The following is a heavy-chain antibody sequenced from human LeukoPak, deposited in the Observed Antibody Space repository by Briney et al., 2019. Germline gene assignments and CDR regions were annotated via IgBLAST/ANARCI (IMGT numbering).Heavy chain of an antibody. CDR1: GFTFSSYA. CDR2: ISSSSSYI. CDR3: ARAADTANDY. J-gene: IGHJ4*02. Sequence: NSEGSLRLSCAASGFTFSSYAMSWVRQAPGKGLEWVSSISSSSSYIYYADSVKGRFTISRDSAKNSLYLQMNSLRAEDTAVYYCARAADTANDYWGQGTLVTVSS. D-gene: IGHD2-21*02. V-gene: IGHV3-21*01.